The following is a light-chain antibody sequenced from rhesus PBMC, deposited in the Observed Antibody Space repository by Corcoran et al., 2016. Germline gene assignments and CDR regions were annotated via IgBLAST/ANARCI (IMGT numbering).Light chain of an antibody. CDR2: EVT. CDR3: TSYAGAGAVV. Sequence: QAAPTQSPSVSGSVGQSVIVSCTGTSSDIGNYNGVSWFQHHPGKAPKLMIYEVTKRPSGVSDRFSGSRSDNTASLTTSGLQPEDEADYYRTSYAGAGAVVFGSATQWTVL. J-gene: IGLJ6*01. V-gene: IGLV2-19*02. CDR1: SSDIGNYNG.